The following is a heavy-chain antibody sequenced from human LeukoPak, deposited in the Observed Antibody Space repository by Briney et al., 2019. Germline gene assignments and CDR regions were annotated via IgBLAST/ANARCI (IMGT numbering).Heavy chain of an antibody. CDR2: IKQDGSEK. Sequence: VQPGGSLRLSCAASGFTFSSYWMSWVRQAPGKGLEWVANIKQDGSEKYYVDSVKGRFTISRDNAKNSLYLQMNSLRAEDTAVYYCARGSYYDFWRGYYNYYYYMDVWGKGTTVTVSS. D-gene: IGHD3-3*01. CDR3: ARGSYYDFWRGYYNYYYYMDV. CDR1: GFTFSSYW. V-gene: IGHV3-7*01. J-gene: IGHJ6*03.